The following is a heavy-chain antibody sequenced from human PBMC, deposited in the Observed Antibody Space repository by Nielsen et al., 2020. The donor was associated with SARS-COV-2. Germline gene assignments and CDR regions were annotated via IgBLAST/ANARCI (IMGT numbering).Heavy chain of an antibody. V-gene: IGHV1-2*04. CDR3: AREWDDYESSAYDY. CDR1: GYTFTGYY. D-gene: IGHD3-22*01. J-gene: IGHJ4*02. CDR2: INPNSGGT. Sequence: ASVKVSCKASGYTFTGYYMHWVRQAPGQGLEWMGWINPNSGGTNYAQKFQGWVTMTRDTSISTAYMELSRLRPEDTAVYYCAREWDDYESSAYDYWGQGTLVTVSP.